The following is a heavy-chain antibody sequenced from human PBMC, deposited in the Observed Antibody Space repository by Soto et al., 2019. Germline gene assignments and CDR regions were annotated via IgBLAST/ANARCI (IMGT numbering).Heavy chain of an antibody. CDR2: IIPILGIA. J-gene: IGHJ5*02. CDR3: ARTGIAAAGTFLLGWFDP. D-gene: IGHD6-13*01. CDR1: GGTFSSYT. Sequence: QVQLVQSGAEVKKPGSSVKVSCKASGGTFSSYTISWVRQAPGQGLEWMGRIIPILGIANYAQKFQGRVTITADKSTSTAYMELSSLRSEDTAVYYCARTGIAAAGTFLLGWFDPWGQGTLVTVSS. V-gene: IGHV1-69*02.